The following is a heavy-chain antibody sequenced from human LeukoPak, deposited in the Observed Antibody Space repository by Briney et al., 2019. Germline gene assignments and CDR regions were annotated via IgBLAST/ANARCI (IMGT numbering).Heavy chain of an antibody. J-gene: IGHJ4*02. Sequence: GVSLRLSCAASGFTFSSYAMSWVRQAPGKGLEWVSAISGSGGSTYYADSVEGRFTISRDNSKNTLYLQMNSLRAEDTAVYYCAKDLRDYYDSSGILDYWGQGTLVTVSS. CDR1: GFTFSSYA. D-gene: IGHD3-22*01. CDR3: AKDLRDYYDSSGILDY. CDR2: ISGSGGST. V-gene: IGHV3-23*01.